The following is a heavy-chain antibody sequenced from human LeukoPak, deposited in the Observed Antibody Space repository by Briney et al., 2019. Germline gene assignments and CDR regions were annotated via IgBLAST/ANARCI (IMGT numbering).Heavy chain of an antibody. CDR3: AKDLTELTLALNC. Sequence: GGSLRLSCAASGFPFSSYGMAWVRQAPGKGLEWMAVISNDGIRKYYADSVKGRFTISRDNSKNTLYLQMNSLRVEDMAVYYCAKDLTELTLALNCWGQGTLVTVSS. CDR1: GFPFSSYG. J-gene: IGHJ4*02. CDR2: ISNDGIRK. D-gene: IGHD3-9*01. V-gene: IGHV3-30*18.